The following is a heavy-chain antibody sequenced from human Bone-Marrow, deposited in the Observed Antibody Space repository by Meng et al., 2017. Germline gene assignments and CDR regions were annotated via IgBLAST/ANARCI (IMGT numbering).Heavy chain of an antibody. CDR2: IIPIFGTA. CDR1: GGTFSSYA. D-gene: IGHD6-19*01. Sequence: SVKVSCKASGGTFSSYAISWVRQAPGQGLEWMGGIIPIFGTANYAQKFQGRVTITTDESTSTAYMELSSLRAEDTAVYYCARFRAAVQWLVRGESVWGQGTLVTVSS. V-gene: IGHV1-69*05. J-gene: IGHJ4*02. CDR3: ARFRAAVQWLVRGESV.